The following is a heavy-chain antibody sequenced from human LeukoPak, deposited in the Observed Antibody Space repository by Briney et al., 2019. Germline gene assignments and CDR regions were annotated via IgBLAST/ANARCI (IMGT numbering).Heavy chain of an antibody. J-gene: IGHJ6*02. CDR1: GYTFTSYG. CDR2: ISAYNGNT. D-gene: IGHD3-10*01. Sequence: ASVKVSCKASGYTFTSYGISWVRQAPGQGLEWMGWISAYNGNTNYAQKLQGRVTMTTDTSTSTAYMELRSLRSDDTAVYYCARDLSFGLLWSGDPILSNYYGMDVWGQGTTVTVSS. V-gene: IGHV1-18*01. CDR3: ARDLSFGLLWSGDPILSNYYGMDV.